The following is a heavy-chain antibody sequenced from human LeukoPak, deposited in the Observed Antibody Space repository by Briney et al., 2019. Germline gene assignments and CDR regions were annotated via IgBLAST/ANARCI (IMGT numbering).Heavy chain of an antibody. J-gene: IGHJ1*01. Sequence: GGSLRHSCAASGFPFSNAWMSWARQPPGKGLEWVGRIKSKTDGGTRDYAAPVKGRFIISRDDSKKTLYLQMNSLKTEDTGVYYCTTDAPYYGSGSYFSDFQHWGQGTLVTVSS. D-gene: IGHD3-10*01. V-gene: IGHV3-15*01. CDR1: GFPFSNAW. CDR3: TTDAPYYGSGSYFSDFQH. CDR2: IKSKTDGGTR.